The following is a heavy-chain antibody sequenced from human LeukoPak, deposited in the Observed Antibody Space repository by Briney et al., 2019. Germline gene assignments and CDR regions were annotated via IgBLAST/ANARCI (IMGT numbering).Heavy chain of an antibody. CDR3: AKGNTAYFFDY. CDR1: GFTFSNYG. D-gene: IGHD5-18*01. CDR2: ISSSSSFI. Sequence: GGSLRLSCAASGFTFSNYGMNWVRQAPGKGLEWISYISSSSSFIYYADSVKGRFTISRDNSKNTLYLQMNSLRAEDTAVYYCAKGNTAYFFDYWGQGTLVTVSS. V-gene: IGHV3-21*05. J-gene: IGHJ4*02.